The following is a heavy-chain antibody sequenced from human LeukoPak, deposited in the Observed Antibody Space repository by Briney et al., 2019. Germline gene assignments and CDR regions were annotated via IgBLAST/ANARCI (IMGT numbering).Heavy chain of an antibody. D-gene: IGHD4-11*01. Sequence: HPGGSLRLSCAASVITVSSYYMSWVRQAPGKGLEWVSVIYGGGGTYYADSAKGRFAISRDNSKNTLYLQISSLRAEDTAIYYYTGHQYDAFEIWGQGTMVTVSS. CDR1: VITVSSYY. CDR2: IYGGGGT. V-gene: IGHV3-53*01. CDR3: TGHQYDAFEI. J-gene: IGHJ3*02.